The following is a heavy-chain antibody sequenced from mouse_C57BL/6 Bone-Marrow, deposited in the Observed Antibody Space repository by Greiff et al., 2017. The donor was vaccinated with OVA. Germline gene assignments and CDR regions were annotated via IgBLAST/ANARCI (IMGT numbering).Heavy chain of an antibody. CDR2: IDPSDSYT. D-gene: IGHD1-1*01. V-gene: IGHV1-69*01. Sequence: VQLQQPGAELVMPGASVKLSCKASGYTFTSYWMHWVKQRPGQGLEWIGEIDPSDSYTNYNQQFKGKSTLTVDKSSSTAYMQLSSLTSEDAAVYYCARAIYYYGSSLYYYAMDYWGQGTSVTVSS. CDR1: GYTFTSYW. J-gene: IGHJ4*01. CDR3: ARAIYYYGSSLYYYAMDY.